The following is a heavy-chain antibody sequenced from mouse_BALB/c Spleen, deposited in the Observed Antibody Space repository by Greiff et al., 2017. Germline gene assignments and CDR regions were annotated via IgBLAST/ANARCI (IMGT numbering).Heavy chain of an antibody. CDR2: ISSGGGST. CDR1: GFAFSSYD. J-gene: IGHJ3*01. V-gene: IGHV5-12-1*01. D-gene: IGHD2-1*01. Sequence: EVQVVESGGGLVKPGGSLKLSCAASGFAFSSYDMSWVRQTPEKRLEWVAYISSGGGSTYYPDTVKGRFTISRDNAKNTLYLQMSSLKSEDTAMYYCARLYGNYSAWFAYWGQGTLVTVSA. CDR3: ARLYGNYSAWFAY.